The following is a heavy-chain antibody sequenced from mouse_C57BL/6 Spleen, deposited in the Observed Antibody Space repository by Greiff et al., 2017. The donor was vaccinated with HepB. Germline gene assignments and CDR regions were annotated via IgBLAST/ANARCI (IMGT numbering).Heavy chain of an antibody. CDR2: ISSGSSTI. V-gene: IGHV5-17*01. Sequence: EVHLVESGGGLVKPGGSLKLSCAASGFTFSDYGMHWVRQAPEKGLEWVAYISSGSSTIYYADTVKGRFTISRDNAKNTLFLQMTSLRSEDTAMYYCAIPYGYDGYFDVWGTGTTVTVSS. CDR3: AIPYGYDGYFDV. D-gene: IGHD2-2*01. CDR1: GFTFSDYG. J-gene: IGHJ1*03.